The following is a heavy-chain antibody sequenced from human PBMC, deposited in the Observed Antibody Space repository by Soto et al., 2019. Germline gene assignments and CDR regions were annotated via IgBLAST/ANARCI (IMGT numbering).Heavy chain of an antibody. CDR3: ARDRGYYDSSGYPDY. CDR1: GYTFTSYA. D-gene: IGHD3-22*01. V-gene: IGHV1-3*01. Sequence: ASVKVSCKASGYTFTSYAMHWVRQAPGQRLEWMGWINAGNGNTKYSQKFQGRVTITRDTSASTAYMELSSLRSEDTAVYYCARDRGYYDSSGYPDYWGQGNLVTVYS. CDR2: INAGNGNT. J-gene: IGHJ4*02.